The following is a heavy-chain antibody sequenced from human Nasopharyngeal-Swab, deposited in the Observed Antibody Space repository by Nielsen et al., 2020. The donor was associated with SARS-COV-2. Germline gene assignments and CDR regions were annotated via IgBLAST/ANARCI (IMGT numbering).Heavy chain of an antibody. CDR3: ARELIAVAETLTGY. D-gene: IGHD6-19*01. CDR1: GFTFSSYW. Sequence: GESLKISCAASGFTFSSYWMSWVRQAPGKGLEWVANIKQDGSEKYYVDSVKGRFTISRDNAKNSLYLQMNSLRAEDTAVYYCARELIAVAETLTGYWGQGTLVTVSS. CDR2: IKQDGSEK. V-gene: IGHV3-7*01. J-gene: IGHJ4*02.